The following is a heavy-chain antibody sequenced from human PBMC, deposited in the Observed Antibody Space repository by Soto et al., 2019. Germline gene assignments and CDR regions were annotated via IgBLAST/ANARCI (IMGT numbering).Heavy chain of an antibody. CDR2: ISPTFGTA. CDR3: ASERSAQYFDS. V-gene: IGHV1-69*06. J-gene: IGHJ4*02. CDR1: GGTFSCHA. D-gene: IGHD1-26*01. Sequence: ASVKVSCKASGGTFSCHAIAWVRQAPGQGLEWMGGISPTFGTATYAPKFQGRVAISADRSSNTAYMELSSLRSQDTAVYYCASERSAQYFDSWGQGTVVTVSS.